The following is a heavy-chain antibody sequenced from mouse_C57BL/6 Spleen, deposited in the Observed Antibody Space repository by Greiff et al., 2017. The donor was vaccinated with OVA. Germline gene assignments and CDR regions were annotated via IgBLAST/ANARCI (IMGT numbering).Heavy chain of an antibody. V-gene: IGHV2-6-1*01. Sequence: VKLVESGPGLVAPSQSLSITCTVSGFSLTSYGVHWVRQPPGKGLEWLVVIWSDGSTTYNSALKSRLSISKDNSKSQVFLKMNSLQTDDTAMYYCARHCDYDGDYYAMDYWGQGTSVTVSS. J-gene: IGHJ4*01. CDR2: IWSDGST. D-gene: IGHD2-4*01. CDR1: GFSLTSYG. CDR3: ARHCDYDGDYYAMDY.